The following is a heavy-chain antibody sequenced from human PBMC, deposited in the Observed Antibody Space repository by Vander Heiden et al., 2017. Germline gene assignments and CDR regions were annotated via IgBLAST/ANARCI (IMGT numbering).Heavy chain of an antibody. CDR3: VKCITVSGTCYFDY. CDR2: ISGSGSNT. Sequence: VQLLESGGGLIQPGGSLRLSCAGSGLTFSNHAMGWVRQAPGKGLGWVSGISGSGSNTYYADSVKGRFTISRDNSKDTLYLQMNSLGAEDTAVYYCVKCITVSGTCYFDYWGQGTLVTVSS. J-gene: IGHJ4*02. V-gene: IGHV3-23*01. CDR1: GLTFSNHA. D-gene: IGHD6-19*01.